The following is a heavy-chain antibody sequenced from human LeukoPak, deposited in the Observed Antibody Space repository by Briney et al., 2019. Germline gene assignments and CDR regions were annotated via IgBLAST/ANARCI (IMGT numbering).Heavy chain of an antibody. V-gene: IGHV3-21*01. Sequence: GGSLRLSCAASGFTFSSYSMNWVRQAPGKGLEWVSSISSSSSYIYYADSVKGRFTISRDNAKNSLYLQMNSLRAEDTAVYYCVRLIRSITMVRGVSYYYYMDVWGKGTTVTVSS. J-gene: IGHJ6*03. D-gene: IGHD3-10*01. CDR3: VRLIRSITMVRGVSYYYYMDV. CDR1: GFTFSSYS. CDR2: ISSSSSYI.